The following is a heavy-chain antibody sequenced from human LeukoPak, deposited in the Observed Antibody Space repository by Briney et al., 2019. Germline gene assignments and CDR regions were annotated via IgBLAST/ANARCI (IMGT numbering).Heavy chain of an antibody. J-gene: IGHJ4*02. CDR2: ISSSSSYI. CDR1: GFTFSIYS. V-gene: IGHV3-21*01. Sequence: GGSLRLSCAASGFTFSIYSMNWVRQAPGKGLEWVSSISSSSSYIYYADSVKGRFTISRDNAKNSLYLQINSLRAEDTAVYYCARDSGIAVAGSLDYWGQGTLVTVSS. D-gene: IGHD6-19*01. CDR3: ARDSGIAVAGSLDY.